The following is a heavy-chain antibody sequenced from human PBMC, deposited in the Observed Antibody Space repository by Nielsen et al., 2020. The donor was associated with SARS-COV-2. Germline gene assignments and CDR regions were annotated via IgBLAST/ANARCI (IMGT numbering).Heavy chain of an antibody. CDR1: GGSISSSSYY. D-gene: IGHD4-17*01. CDR3: AREGGYGDYGHYFDY. J-gene: IGHJ4*02. CDR2: IYYSGST. V-gene: IGHV4-61*01. Sequence: SETLSLTCTVSGGSISSSSYYWGWIRQPPGKGLEWIGYIYYSGSTNYNPSLKSRVTISVDTSKNQFSLKLSSVTAADTAVYYCAREGGYGDYGHYFDYWGQGTLVTVSS.